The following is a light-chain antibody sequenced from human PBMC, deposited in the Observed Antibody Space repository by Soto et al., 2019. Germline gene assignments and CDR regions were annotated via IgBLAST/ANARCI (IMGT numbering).Light chain of an antibody. CDR3: MQALQTPIT. V-gene: IGKV2-28*01. CDR1: QSLLHSNGNNY. CDR2: LGS. J-gene: IGKJ5*01. Sequence: EIVMTQSPLSLPVTPGEPASISCRSSQSLLHSNGNNYLEWYLQKPGQSPQLLIYLGSNRASGVPDRFSGSGSGTDFTLKISRVEAEDVGVYYCMQALQTPITFGPGTRLEIK.